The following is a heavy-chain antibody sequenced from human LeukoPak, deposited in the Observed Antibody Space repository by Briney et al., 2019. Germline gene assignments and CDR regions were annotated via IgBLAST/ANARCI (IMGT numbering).Heavy chain of an antibody. CDR2: IDSDGSTT. D-gene: IGHD3-9*01. CDR1: GFTFSSYW. Sequence: GGSLRLSCAASGFTFSSYWMHWVRQAPGKGLVWASRIDSDGSTTNYADSVKGRFSISRFNAKETLYLQMNSLRVEDTAVYYCARGTDDIDIWGQGTLVTVSS. CDR3: ARGTDDIDI. V-gene: IGHV3-74*01. J-gene: IGHJ3*02.